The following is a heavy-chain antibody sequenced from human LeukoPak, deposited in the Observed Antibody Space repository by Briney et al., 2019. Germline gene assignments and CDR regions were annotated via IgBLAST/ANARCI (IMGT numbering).Heavy chain of an antibody. Sequence: SETLSLTCAVSGGSISSSNWWSWVRQPPGKGLEWIGEIYHSGSTYYNPSHKSRVTISVDRSKNQFSLKLSSVTAADTAVYYCARDQHGSGSYPDWGQGTLVTVSS. CDR1: GGSISSSNW. CDR2: IYHSGST. D-gene: IGHD3-10*01. V-gene: IGHV4-4*02. J-gene: IGHJ4*02. CDR3: ARDQHGSGSYPD.